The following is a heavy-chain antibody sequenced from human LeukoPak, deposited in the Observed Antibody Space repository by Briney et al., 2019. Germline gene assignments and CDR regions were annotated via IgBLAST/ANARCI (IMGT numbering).Heavy chain of an antibody. CDR3: ARPSPPGDDYNPSDY. J-gene: IGHJ4*02. Sequence: PGGSLRLSCAASGFTFTNFAMHWVRQAPGKGLEWVSVISNDERNKYYADSVKGRFTISRDNSNSMVYLQMTSLSLEDTAIYYCARPSPPGDDYNPSDYWGPGSLVIVSS. CDR1: GFTFTNFA. CDR2: ISNDERNK. V-gene: IGHV3-30*04. D-gene: IGHD5-24*01.